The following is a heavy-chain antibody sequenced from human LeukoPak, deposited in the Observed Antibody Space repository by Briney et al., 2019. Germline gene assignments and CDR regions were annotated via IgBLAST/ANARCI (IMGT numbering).Heavy chain of an antibody. J-gene: IGHJ6*03. V-gene: IGHV3-74*01. CDR3: ARDWAQYSSSWPYMDV. D-gene: IGHD6-13*01. CDR1: GFTFSSYW. CDR2: INPDGSTT. Sequence: GGSLRLSCAASGFTFSSYWMHWVRQAPGKGLVWVSRINPDGSTTSYADSVKGRFTISRDNAKNTLYLQMNSLRAEDTAVYYCARDWAQYSSSWPYMDVWGKGTTVTVSS.